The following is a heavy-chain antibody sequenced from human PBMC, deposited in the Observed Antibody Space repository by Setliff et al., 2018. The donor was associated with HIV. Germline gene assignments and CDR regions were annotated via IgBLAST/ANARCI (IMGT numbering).Heavy chain of an antibody. CDR3: AKDISTGGSSSYYYFGEDV. Sequence: GGSLRLSCAASGFTFSNYWMHWVRQPPGKGLVWVSRINSDGSTTNYADSVKGRFTIFRDDAKDTLYLQMNSLRPEDTALYYCAKDISTGGSSSYYYFGEDVWGQGTPVTVSS. CDR2: INSDGSTT. CDR1: GFTFSNYW. V-gene: IGHV3-74*01. D-gene: IGHD2-8*02. J-gene: IGHJ6*02.